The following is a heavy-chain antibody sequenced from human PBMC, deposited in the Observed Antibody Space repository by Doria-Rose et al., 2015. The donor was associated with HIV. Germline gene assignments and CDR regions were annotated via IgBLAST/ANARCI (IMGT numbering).Heavy chain of an antibody. V-gene: IGHV3-9*01. CDR3: GKDRIGGYSHGLSD. Sequence: VQLQESGGGLAQPGRSLRLSCAVSGFTFKDYAMHWVRQAPGKGLEWVSGISWNGANIGYAESVRGRFTISRDNDKNSLYLQMNSLRAEDTALYYCGKDRIGGYSHGLSDWGQGSLVIVSS. CDR2: ISWNGANI. D-gene: IGHD5-18*01. J-gene: IGHJ4*02. CDR1: GFTFKDYA.